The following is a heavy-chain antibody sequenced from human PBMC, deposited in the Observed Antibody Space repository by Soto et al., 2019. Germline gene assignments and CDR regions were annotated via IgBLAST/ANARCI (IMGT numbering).Heavy chain of an antibody. CDR3: ATAVTAGIYYNYGMDV. CDR1: GGSFSTYG. J-gene: IGHJ6*02. D-gene: IGHD6-13*01. V-gene: IGHV1-69*14. CDR2: IIPASATE. Sequence: QVHLVQSGAEVKKPGSSVNISCKASGGSFSTYGINWVRKSPGQGLEWKGGIIPASATENYAQKFQGRVTITADKSTNIAHMQMSSLRSEDTAVYYCATAVTAGIYYNYGMDVWGPGTTVTVSS.